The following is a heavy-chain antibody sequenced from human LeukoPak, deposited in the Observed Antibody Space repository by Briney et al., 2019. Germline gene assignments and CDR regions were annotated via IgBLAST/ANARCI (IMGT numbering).Heavy chain of an antibody. J-gene: IGHJ4*02. CDR3: ARLRDSTGYHFDY. CDR1: GGSISSGGYY. CDR2: IYYSGST. D-gene: IGHD3-22*01. Sequence: SQTLSLTCTVSGGSISSGGYYWSWIRQPPGKGLEWIGDIYYSGSTNYNPSLKSRVTMSVDTSKKQLSLNLRSVTAADTAVYYCARLRDSTGYHFDYWGQGTLVTVSS. V-gene: IGHV4-61*08.